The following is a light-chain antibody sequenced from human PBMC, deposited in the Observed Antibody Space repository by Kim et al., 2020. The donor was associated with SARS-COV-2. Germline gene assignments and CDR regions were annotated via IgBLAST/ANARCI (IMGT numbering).Light chain of an antibody. CDR2: LVS. J-gene: IGKJ2*01. CDR1: QSLLQSNGFHF. CDR3: MQDLQIPYT. V-gene: IGKV2-28*01. Sequence: DIVMTQSPLSLPVSPGEPASISCRSSQSLLQSNGFHFLHWYLQKPGLSPQLLISLVSNRAPGVPDRFSGSGSGTDFSLEISRVEAEDAGIYYCMQDLQIPYTFGQGTKLEI.